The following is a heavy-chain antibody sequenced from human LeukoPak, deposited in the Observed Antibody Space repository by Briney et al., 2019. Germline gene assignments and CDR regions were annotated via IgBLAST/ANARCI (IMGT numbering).Heavy chain of an antibody. CDR1: GGSISSGNYF. V-gene: IGHV4-61*09. CDR3: ARVPRACSSTSCYNWFDP. Sequence: PSETLSLTCTVSGGSISSGNYFWSWIRQPAGKKLEYIGHIYTSGRTDYNPSLKSRVTISADTSKNQFSLKLSSVTAADTAVYYCARVPRACSSTSCYNWFDPWGQGTLVTVSS. J-gene: IGHJ5*02. CDR2: IYTSGRT. D-gene: IGHD2-2*01.